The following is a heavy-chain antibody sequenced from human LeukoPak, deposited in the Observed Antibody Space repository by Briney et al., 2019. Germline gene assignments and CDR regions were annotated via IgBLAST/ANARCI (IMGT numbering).Heavy chain of an antibody. CDR3: ARDLSGSST. CDR2: IIPIFGIA. Sequence: ASVKVSCKASGGTFSSYAISWVRQAPGQGLEWMGRIIPIFGIANYAQKFQGRVTITADKSTRTAYMELSSLRSEDTAVYYCARDLSGSSTWGQGTLVTVSS. J-gene: IGHJ5*02. V-gene: IGHV1-69*04. D-gene: IGHD1-26*01. CDR1: GGTFSSYA.